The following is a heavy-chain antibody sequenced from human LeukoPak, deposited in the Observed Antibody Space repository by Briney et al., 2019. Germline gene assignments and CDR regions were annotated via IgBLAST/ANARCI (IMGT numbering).Heavy chain of an antibody. CDR3: AKDKALFDFFDY. CDR2: TSGSGGST. Sequence: GGSLRLSCAASGFTFSSYAMSCVRQAPGKGLEWVSATSGSGGSTYYADSVKGRFTISRDNSKNTLYLQMNSLRAEDTTVYYCAKDKALFDFFDYWGRGTLVTVSS. CDR1: GFTFSSYA. J-gene: IGHJ4*02. V-gene: IGHV3-23*01. D-gene: IGHD2-21*01.